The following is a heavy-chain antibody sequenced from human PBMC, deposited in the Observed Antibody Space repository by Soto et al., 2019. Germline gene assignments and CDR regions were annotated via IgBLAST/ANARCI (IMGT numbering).Heavy chain of an antibody. Sequence: GGSLRLSCAASGFSFSNYWMRWVRQVPGKGLVWVSRINSDGSSTTYADSVKGRFTISGDNAKNRLYLQMNSLRAEDTAVYYCARDPAPSGWYDYWGQGTRVTVSS. CDR3: ARDPAPSGWYDY. CDR2: INSDGSST. CDR1: GFSFSNYW. V-gene: IGHV3-74*01. D-gene: IGHD6-19*01. J-gene: IGHJ4*02.